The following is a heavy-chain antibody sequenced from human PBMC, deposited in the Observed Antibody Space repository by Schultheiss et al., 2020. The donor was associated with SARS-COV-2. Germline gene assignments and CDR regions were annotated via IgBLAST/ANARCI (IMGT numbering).Heavy chain of an antibody. D-gene: IGHD6-19*01. J-gene: IGHJ6*02. CDR1: GGSFSGYY. Sequence: SETLSLTCAVYGGSFSGYYWSWIRQPPGKGLEWIGCIYHSGSTYYNPSLKSRVTISVDTSKNQFSLKVSSVTAADTAVYYCARGVAVAGTVGNYYYYGMDVWGQGTTVTVSS. CDR3: ARGVAVAGTVGNYYYYGMDV. V-gene: IGHV4-34*01. CDR2: IYHSGST.